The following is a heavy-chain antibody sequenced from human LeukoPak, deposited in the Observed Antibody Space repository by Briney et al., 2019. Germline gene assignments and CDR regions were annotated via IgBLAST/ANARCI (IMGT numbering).Heavy chain of an antibody. J-gene: IGHJ6*04. CDR1: GFTFSSYA. V-gene: IGHV3-30*04. CDR2: ISYDGSNK. D-gene: IGHD3-10*02. Sequence: GGSLRLSCAASGFTFSSYAMHWVRQAPGKGLEWVAVISYDGSNKYYAGSVKGRFTISRDNSKNTLYLQMNSLRAEDTAVYYCAELGITMIGGVWGKGTTVTISS. CDR3: AELGITMIGGV.